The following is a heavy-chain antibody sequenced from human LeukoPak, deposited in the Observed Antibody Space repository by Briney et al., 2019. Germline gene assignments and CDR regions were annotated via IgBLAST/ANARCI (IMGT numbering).Heavy chain of an antibody. V-gene: IGHV3-7*03. CDR1: GFTFSSYW. D-gene: IGHD2-15*01. CDR2: INEDGSEK. CDR3: ARVGYCSGGSCYVPFDY. J-gene: IGHJ4*02. Sequence: GGSLRLSCAASGFTFSSYWMSWVRQAPGKGLEWVAHINEDGSEKYYVDSVKGRFTISRDNAKNSLYLQMNSLRAEDTAVYYCARVGYCSGGSCYVPFDYWGQGTLVTVSS.